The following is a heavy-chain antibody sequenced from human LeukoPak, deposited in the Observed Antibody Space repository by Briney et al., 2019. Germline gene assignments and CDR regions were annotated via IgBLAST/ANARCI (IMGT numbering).Heavy chain of an antibody. J-gene: IGHJ3*02. CDR3: ARDATVADDAFDI. CDR1: GDSTNTYF. V-gene: IGHV4-59*01. D-gene: IGHD4-23*01. Sequence: SETLSLTCTMSGDSTNTYFWSWIRQPPGKGLEWIGYIYYSGSTNYNPSLKSRVTISVDTSKNQFSLKLSSVTAADTAVYYCARDATVADDAFDIWGQGTMVTVSS. CDR2: IYYSGST.